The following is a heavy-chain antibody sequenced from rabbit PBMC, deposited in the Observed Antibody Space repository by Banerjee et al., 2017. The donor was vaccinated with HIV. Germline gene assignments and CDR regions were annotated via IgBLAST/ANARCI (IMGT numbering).Heavy chain of an antibody. V-gene: IGHV1S40*01. Sequence: QSLEESGGDLVKPGASLTLTCTASGFTISSTYVMCWVRQAPGKGLEWIACIDAGRSGNTVYASWAKGRFTISKTSSTTVTLQMTSLTAADTATYFCARDLAGVIGWNFNLWGQGTLVTVS. J-gene: IGHJ4*01. CDR1: GFTISSTYV. CDR2: IDAGRSGNT. D-gene: IGHD4-1*01. CDR3: ARDLAGVIGWNFNL.